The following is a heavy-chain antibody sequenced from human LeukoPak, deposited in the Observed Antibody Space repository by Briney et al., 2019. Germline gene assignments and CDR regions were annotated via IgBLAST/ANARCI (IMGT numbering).Heavy chain of an antibody. V-gene: IGHV3-15*01. Sequence: GGSLRLSCAASGFSFSNAWMSWVRQAPGKGLEWVGRIKSTTDGGTTDYAAPVKGRFTISRDDSKNTLYLQMNSLKTEDTAVYYCTTDLYCSTTSCYFGYYYYMDVWGKGTTVTVSS. J-gene: IGHJ6*03. D-gene: IGHD2-2*01. CDR2: IKSTTDGGTT. CDR1: GFSFSNAW. CDR3: TTDLYCSTTSCYFGYYYYMDV.